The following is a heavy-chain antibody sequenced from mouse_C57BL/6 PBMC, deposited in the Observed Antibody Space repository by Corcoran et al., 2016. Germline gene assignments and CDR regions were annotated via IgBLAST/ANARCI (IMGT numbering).Heavy chain of an antibody. V-gene: IGHV9-3*01. CDR1: GYTFTTYG. J-gene: IGHJ3*01. CDR2: INTYSGVP. CDR3: ARSPGFAY. Sequence: QIQLVQSGPELKKPGETVKISCKASGYTFTTYGMSWVKRAPGKGLKWMGWINTYSGVPTYADDFKGRFAFSLETSASTAYLQINNLKNEDTATYFCARSPGFAYWGQGTLVTVSA.